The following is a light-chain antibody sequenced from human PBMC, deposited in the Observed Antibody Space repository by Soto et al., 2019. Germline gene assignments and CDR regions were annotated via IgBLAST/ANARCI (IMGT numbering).Light chain of an antibody. CDR2: EVS. Sequence: QSALTQPASVSGSPGQSITISCTGTSSDVGAYDYVSWYQQHPGKAPKLMIFEVSDRPSGVPNRFSGSKSGNTASLTISGLQAEDEADYYCCSYTSSNTLVFGGGTKPTVL. V-gene: IGLV2-14*01. CDR3: CSYTSSNTLV. J-gene: IGLJ2*01. CDR1: SSDVGAYDY.